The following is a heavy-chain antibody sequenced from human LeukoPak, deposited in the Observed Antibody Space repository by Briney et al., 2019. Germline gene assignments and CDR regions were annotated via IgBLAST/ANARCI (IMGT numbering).Heavy chain of an antibody. D-gene: IGHD2-15*01. Sequence: QSGGSLRLSCAASGFTFSSYETNWVRQAPGKGLEWVSYISSSGSTIYYADSVKGRFTISRDNSKNTLYLQMHSLRAEDTALYYCAREYHCSGGTCYLRWFDPWGQGTLVTVSS. J-gene: IGHJ5*02. CDR2: ISSSGSTI. V-gene: IGHV3-48*03. CDR1: GFTFSSYE. CDR3: AREYHCSGGTCYLRWFDP.